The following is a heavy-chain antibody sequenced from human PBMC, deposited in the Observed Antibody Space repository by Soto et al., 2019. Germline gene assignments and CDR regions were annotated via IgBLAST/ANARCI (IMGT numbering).Heavy chain of an antibody. J-gene: IGHJ5*02. V-gene: IGHV4-30-2*01. Sequence: SETLSLTCAVSGGSVNSGGYSWSWIRQPPGKALEWIGYIYDSGGTYYNPSLKSRVAISIDRSKNQFSLMLTSVTAADTAMYYCARERTAQFDPWGQGIPVTVSS. CDR3: ARERTAQFDP. D-gene: IGHD5-18*01. CDR1: GGSVNSGGYS. CDR2: IYDSGGT.